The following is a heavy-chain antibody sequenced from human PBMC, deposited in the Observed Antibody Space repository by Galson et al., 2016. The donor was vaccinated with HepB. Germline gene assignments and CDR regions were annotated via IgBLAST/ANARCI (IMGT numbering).Heavy chain of an antibody. V-gene: IGHV3-30-3*01. J-gene: IGHJ5*02. CDR2: ISYDGSNK. CDR1: GITFSSYA. CDR3: ARGPLTVNTYCCWFDP. Sequence: SLRLSCAASGITFSSYAMHWVRQAPGKGLEWVAVISYDGSNKYYADSVKGRFTISRDSSKNTLYLRMNSLRAEDTAVYYCARGPLTVNTYCCWFDPWGQGTLVTVSS. D-gene: IGHD4-17*01.